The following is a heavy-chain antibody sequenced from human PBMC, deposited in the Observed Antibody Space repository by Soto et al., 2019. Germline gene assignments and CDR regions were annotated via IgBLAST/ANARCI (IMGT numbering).Heavy chain of an antibody. J-gene: IGHJ6*02. D-gene: IGHD2-15*01. Sequence: PSETLSLTWTVSGGSISSGGYYWSWIRQHSGKGLEWIGYIYYSGSTYYNPSLKSRVTISVDTSKNQFSLKLSSVTAADTAVYYCARDCSGGSCYLGMDVWGQGTTVTVSS. V-gene: IGHV4-31*02. CDR3: ARDCSGGSCYLGMDV. CDR2: IYYSGST. CDR1: GGSISSGGYY.